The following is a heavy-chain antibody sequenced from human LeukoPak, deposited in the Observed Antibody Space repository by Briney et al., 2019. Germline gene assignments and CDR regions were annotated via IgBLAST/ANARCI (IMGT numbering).Heavy chain of an antibody. J-gene: IGHJ4*02. D-gene: IGHD6-19*01. CDR2: INHSGST. Sequence: SETLSLTCAVYGGFFTGYYWRWIRQPPGKGLEWIGEINHSGSTKYNPSLKSRVTISVDTSTNQFFLRLTSVTAADTAVYYCASKLTAVAGYFDYWGQGTLVTVSS. CDR1: GGFFTGYY. V-gene: IGHV4-34*01. CDR3: ASKLTAVAGYFDY.